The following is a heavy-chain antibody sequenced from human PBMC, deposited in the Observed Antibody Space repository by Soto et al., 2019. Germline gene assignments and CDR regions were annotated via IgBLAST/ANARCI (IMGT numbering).Heavy chain of an antibody. CDR2: ISSSSSYI. CDR3: ARERVVVVTAITYASAFDI. J-gene: IGHJ3*02. CDR1: GFTFSSYS. D-gene: IGHD2-21*02. V-gene: IGHV3-21*01. Sequence: SLRLSCAASGFTFSSYSMNWVRQAPGKGLEWVSSISSSSSYIYYADSVKGRFTISRDNAKNSLYLQMNSLRAEDTAVYYCARERVVVVTAITYASAFDICGQGTMVTVSS.